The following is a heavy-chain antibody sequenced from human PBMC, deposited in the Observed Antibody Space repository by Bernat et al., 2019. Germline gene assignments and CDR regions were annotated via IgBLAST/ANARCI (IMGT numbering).Heavy chain of an antibody. Sequence: EVQLVESGGGLVQPGGSLRLSCAASGFTFGSYWMSWVRQAPGKGLEWVANIKQDGSEKYYVDSVKGRFTISRDNAKNSLYLQMNSLRAEDTAVYYCARDDYGDSVGYWGQGTLVTVSS. CDR2: IKQDGSEK. D-gene: IGHD4-17*01. CDR3: ARDDYGDSVGY. CDR1: GFTFGSYW. V-gene: IGHV3-7*04. J-gene: IGHJ4*02.